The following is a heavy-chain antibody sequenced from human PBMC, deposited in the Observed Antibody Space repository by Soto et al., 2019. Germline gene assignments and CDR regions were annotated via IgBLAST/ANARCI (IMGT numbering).Heavy chain of an antibody. V-gene: IGHV1-18*01. CDR2: ISAYNGNT. D-gene: IGHD6-13*01. CDR1: GYTFTSYG. CDR3: ARGQKQQLANYYYYMDV. J-gene: IGHJ6*03. Sequence: ASVKVSCKASGYTFTSYGISWVRQAPGQGLEWMGWISAYNGNTNYAQKLQGRVTMTTDTSTSTAYMELRSLRSDDTAVYYCARGQKQQLANYYYYMDVWGKGTTVTVSS.